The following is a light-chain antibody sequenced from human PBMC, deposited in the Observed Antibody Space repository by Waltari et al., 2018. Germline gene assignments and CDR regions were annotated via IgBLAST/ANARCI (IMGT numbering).Light chain of an antibody. Sequence: DIVMTQSPDPLSVSLGERATINCKSSQSIFYTSNNKKYLAWYQQKPGQPPKLLIYWASTRESGVPDRFSGSGSGTDFTLTISSLQAEDVAVYYCQQYYSSPFTFGGGTKVEIK. CDR3: QQYYSSPFT. V-gene: IGKV4-1*01. J-gene: IGKJ4*01. CDR2: WAS. CDR1: QSIFYTSNNKKY.